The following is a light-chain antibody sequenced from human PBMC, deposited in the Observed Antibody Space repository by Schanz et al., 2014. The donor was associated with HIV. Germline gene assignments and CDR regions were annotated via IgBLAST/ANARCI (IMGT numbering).Light chain of an antibody. CDR3: QQANSFPSIT. CDR1: QSISSY. CDR2: AAS. J-gene: IGKJ5*01. V-gene: IGKV1-39*01. Sequence: DIQMTQSPSSLSASVGDRVTITCRASQSISSYLNWYQQKPGKPPKLLIYAASSLQSGVPSRFSGSGSGTDFTLTISSLQPEDFATYYCQQANSFPSITFGQGTRLEIK.